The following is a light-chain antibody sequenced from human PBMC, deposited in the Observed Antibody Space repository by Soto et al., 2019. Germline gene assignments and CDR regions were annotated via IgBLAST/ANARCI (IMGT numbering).Light chain of an antibody. Sequence: QSVLTQPASVSGSPGQSITIACTGTSTDVGGYNYVSWYQQHPGKVPKLILYDVSSRPSGVSNRFSGSKSGNMASLTISGLQAEDEADYYCSSYTTSGTLVVFGGGTKVTVL. J-gene: IGLJ2*01. CDR3: SSYTTSGTLVV. V-gene: IGLV2-14*01. CDR1: STDVGGYNY. CDR2: DVS.